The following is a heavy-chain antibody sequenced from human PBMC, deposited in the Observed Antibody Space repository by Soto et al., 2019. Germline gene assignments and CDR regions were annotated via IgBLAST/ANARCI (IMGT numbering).Heavy chain of an antibody. CDR1: GFTVRTND. Sequence: EVQLVESGGGLIQAGGSLRLSCAASGFTVRTNDMSWVRQAPGKGLEWIALIHRVENSKYSDSTYYADSVRDRFTISRDNSKNTVDLQMNDLSAEDTDMYYCARDGSGPFDYWGQGSLVTVSS. CDR3: ARDGSGPFDY. D-gene: IGHD6-19*01. V-gene: IGHV3-66*01. CDR2: IHRVENSKYSDST. J-gene: IGHJ4*02.